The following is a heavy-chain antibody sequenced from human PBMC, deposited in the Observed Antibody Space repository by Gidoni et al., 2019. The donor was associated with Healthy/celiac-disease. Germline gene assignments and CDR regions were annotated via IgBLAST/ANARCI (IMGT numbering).Heavy chain of an antibody. CDR3: AKIYGQDY. V-gene: IGHV3-23*01. CDR2: LSGSGGST. CDR1: GFTFRSYA. Sequence: EVQLLESGGGLVQPGGARRTPGAASGFTFRSYAMRWVRQAPGKGLEWVSALSGSGGSTYYADSVKGRFTISRDNSKNTLYLQMNSLRAEDTAVYYCAKIYGQDYWGQGTLVTVSS. D-gene: IGHD3-10*01. J-gene: IGHJ4*02.